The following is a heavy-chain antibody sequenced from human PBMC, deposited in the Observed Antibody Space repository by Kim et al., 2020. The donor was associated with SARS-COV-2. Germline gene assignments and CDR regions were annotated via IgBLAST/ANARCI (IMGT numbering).Heavy chain of an antibody. CDR1: GYTFTSYG. CDR2: ISAYNGNT. V-gene: IGHV1-18*01. Sequence: ASVKVSCKASGYTFTSYGISWVRQAPGQGLEWMGWISAYNGNTNYAQKLQGRVTMTTDTSTSTAYMELRSLRSDDTAVYYCARDKALMIRYFDWLLRGYYYYGMDVWGQGTTVTVSS. J-gene: IGHJ6*02. D-gene: IGHD3-9*01. CDR3: ARDKALMIRYFDWLLRGYYYYGMDV.